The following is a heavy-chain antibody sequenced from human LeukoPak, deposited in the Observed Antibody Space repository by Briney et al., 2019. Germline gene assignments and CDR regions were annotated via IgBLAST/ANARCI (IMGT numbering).Heavy chain of an antibody. D-gene: IGHD5-24*01. CDR3: ARVEKGRDGYRPNCGFDY. Sequence: SETLSLTCAVSGGSFSGYYWSWIRQPPGKGLEWIGEINHSGSTNYNPSLKIRVTISVDTSKNQFSLKLSSVTAADTAVYYCARVEKGRDGYRPNCGFDYWGQGTLVTVSS. V-gene: IGHV4-34*01. CDR1: GGSFSGYY. J-gene: IGHJ4*02. CDR2: INHSGST.